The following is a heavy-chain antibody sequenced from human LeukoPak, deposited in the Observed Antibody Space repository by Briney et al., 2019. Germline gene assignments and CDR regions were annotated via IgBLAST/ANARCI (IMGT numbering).Heavy chain of an antibody. D-gene: IGHD4-17*01. CDR1: GFAFSSYG. Sequence: GGSLRLSCAASGFAFSSYGMHWVRQAPGKGLEWVAVISYDGSNKYYADSVKGRFTISRDNSKNTLYLQMNSLRAEDTAVYYCAKVATVTTDYWGQGTLVTVSS. J-gene: IGHJ4*02. V-gene: IGHV3-30*18. CDR2: ISYDGSNK. CDR3: AKVATVTTDY.